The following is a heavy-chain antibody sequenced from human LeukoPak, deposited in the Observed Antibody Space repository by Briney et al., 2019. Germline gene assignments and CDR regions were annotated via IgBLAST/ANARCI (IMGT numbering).Heavy chain of an antibody. J-gene: IGHJ4*02. D-gene: IGHD3-22*01. CDR3: ARENYYDSSGYY. V-gene: IGHV1-18*01. CDR2: ISPYNGDT. Sequence: ASVKVSCKASGYTFSTYGLNWVRQAPGHGLEWLGWISPYNGDTNYAQSLQGRVTMTRDTSTSTASMELRSLRSDDTAVYYCARENYYDSSGYYWGQGTLVTVSS. CDR1: GYTFSTYG.